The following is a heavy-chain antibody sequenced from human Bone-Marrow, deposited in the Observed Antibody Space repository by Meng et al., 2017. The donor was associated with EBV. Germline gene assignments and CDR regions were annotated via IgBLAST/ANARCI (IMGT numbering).Heavy chain of an antibody. V-gene: IGHV4-34*12. J-gene: IGHJ4*02. CDR3: SRSAWECDPRAEDY. Sequence: QVRLQELGAGLLKPSETLSLTCTVYGGSFSGFYWCCCGRPPGGGRQECMGIIHHGGSNNYPSLINRVVISVVEAKKQLSLKLISVATAEATVEYCSRSAWECDPRAEDYWGQGTLVTVSS. CDR1: GGSFSGFY. D-gene: IGHD1-26*01. CDR2: IIHHGGS.